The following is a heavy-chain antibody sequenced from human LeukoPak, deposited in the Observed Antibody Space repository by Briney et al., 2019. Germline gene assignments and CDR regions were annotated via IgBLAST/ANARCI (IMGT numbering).Heavy chain of an antibody. CDR2: IYTTGST. CDR1: GGSISSYY. Sequence: SETLSLTCTVSGGSISSYYWSWIRQPAGKGLEWIGRIYTTGSTNYNPSLQSRVTMSVDTSKNQFSLKLSSVTAADTAVYYCARLGQPNAFDIWGQGTMVTVSS. D-gene: IGHD7-27*01. V-gene: IGHV4-4*07. CDR3: ARLGQPNAFDI. J-gene: IGHJ3*02.